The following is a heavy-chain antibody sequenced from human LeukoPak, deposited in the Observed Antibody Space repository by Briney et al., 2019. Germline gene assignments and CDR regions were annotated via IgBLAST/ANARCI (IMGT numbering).Heavy chain of an antibody. CDR3: VRDWEWKAARNLFDP. D-gene: IGHD6-6*01. Sequence: GASVKVSCKASGYTFTSYYMHWVRQAPGQGLEWMGIINPSGGSTSYAQKFQGRVTMTRDTSTSTVYMELSSLRSEDTAVYYCVRDWEWKAARNLFDPWGQGTRVTVSS. CDR1: GYTFTSYY. J-gene: IGHJ5*02. V-gene: IGHV1-46*01. CDR2: INPSGGST.